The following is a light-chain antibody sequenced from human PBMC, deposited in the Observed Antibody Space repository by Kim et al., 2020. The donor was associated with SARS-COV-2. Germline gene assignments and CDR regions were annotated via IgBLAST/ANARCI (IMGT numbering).Light chain of an antibody. J-gene: IGLJ3*02. Sequence: SSELTQDPAVSVALGQTVRITCQGDSLRSYYASWYQQKPGQAPVLVIYGKNNRPSGIPDRFSGSSSGNTASLTITGAQAEDEADYSCNFRDSSGNHLVFG. CDR1: SLRSYY. CDR3: NFRDSSGNHLV. V-gene: IGLV3-19*01. CDR2: GKN.